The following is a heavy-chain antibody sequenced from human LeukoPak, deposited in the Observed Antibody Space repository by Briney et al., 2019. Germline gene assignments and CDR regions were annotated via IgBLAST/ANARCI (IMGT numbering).Heavy chain of an antibody. J-gene: IGHJ3*02. CDR1: GFTFSSYW. Sequence: GGSLRLSCAASGFTFSSYWMHWVRQAPGKGLVWVSRINTDGSSTSYADSVKGRFTISRDNSKNTLYLQMNSLRAEDTAVYYCARVRSSTSFLWDAFDIWGQGTMVTVSS. V-gene: IGHV3-74*01. CDR2: INTDGSST. D-gene: IGHD2-2*01. CDR3: ARVRSSTSFLWDAFDI.